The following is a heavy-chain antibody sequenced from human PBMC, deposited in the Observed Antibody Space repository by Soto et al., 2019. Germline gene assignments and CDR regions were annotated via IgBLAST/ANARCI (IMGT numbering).Heavy chain of an antibody. CDR1: GGSFSGYY. CDR3: ARGYCSSTSCYNWFDP. D-gene: IGHD2-2*01. CDR2: INQSGST. Sequence: SETLSLTCAVYGGSFSGYYWSWIRQPPGKGLEWIGEINQSGSTNYNPSLKNRGTISVDTSKNQFSQMLSSVTAADAAVYYCARGYCSSTSCYNWFDPWGQGTLVTVSS. V-gene: IGHV4-34*01. J-gene: IGHJ5*02.